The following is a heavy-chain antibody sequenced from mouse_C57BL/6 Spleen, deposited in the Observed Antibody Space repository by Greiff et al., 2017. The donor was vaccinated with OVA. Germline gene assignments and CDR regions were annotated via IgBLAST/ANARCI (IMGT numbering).Heavy chain of an antibody. Sequence: QVQLQQPGTELVKPGASVKLSCKASGYTFTSYWMHWVKQRPGQGLEWIGNINPSNGGTNYNEKFKSKATLTVDKSSSTAYMQLSSLTSEDSAVYYGAKSGSSGGRFDDWGQGTTLTVSS. V-gene: IGHV1-53*01. CDR2: INPSNGGT. J-gene: IGHJ2*01. D-gene: IGHD3-2*02. CDR1: GYTFTSYW. CDR3: AKSGSSGGRFDD.